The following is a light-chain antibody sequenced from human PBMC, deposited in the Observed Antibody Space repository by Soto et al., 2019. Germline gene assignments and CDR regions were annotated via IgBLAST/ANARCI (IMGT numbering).Light chain of an antibody. V-gene: IGKV3-20*01. J-gene: IGKJ4*01. CDR2: GAS. Sequence: EIVMTQSPATLSVSPGDRATLSCRASQSVSTNSLAWYQQKRGQAPRPLIYGASSRAPGTPARFSGSGSGTDFTLIISRLEPEDFAVYYCQQYGSSVLTFGGGTKVDIK. CDR1: QSVSTNS. CDR3: QQYGSSVLT.